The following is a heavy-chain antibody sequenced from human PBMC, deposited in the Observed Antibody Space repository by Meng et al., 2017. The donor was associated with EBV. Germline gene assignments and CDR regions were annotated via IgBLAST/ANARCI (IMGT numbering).Heavy chain of an antibody. Sequence: QVQLQESGPGLVKPSETLSFPCTVSGGSVNNESYYWGWIRQPPGKGLEYIGYIYYTGSTNYNSSLKSRVTISLDKSKNQFSLKLTSLTAADTAIYYCARGDYTNYPRWFDPWGQGTLVTVSS. D-gene: IGHD4-11*01. J-gene: IGHJ5*02. CDR2: IYYTGST. V-gene: IGHV4-61*01. CDR1: GGSVNNESYY. CDR3: ARGDYTNYPRWFDP.